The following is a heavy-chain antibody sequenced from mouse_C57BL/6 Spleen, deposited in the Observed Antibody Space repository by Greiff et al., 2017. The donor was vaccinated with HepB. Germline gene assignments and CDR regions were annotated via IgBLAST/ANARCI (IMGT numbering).Heavy chain of an antibody. J-gene: IGHJ2*01. Sequence: VQLKDSGPGLVKPSQSLSLTCTVTGYSITSGYGWNWIRQFPGNKLEWMGYISYSGSTNYNPSLKSRISITRDTSKNQFFLQLNSVTTEDTATYYCARTARIKYWSQGTTLTVSS. CDR1: GYSITSGYG. CDR3: ARTARIKY. D-gene: IGHD1-2*01. V-gene: IGHV3-2*02. CDR2: ISYSGST.